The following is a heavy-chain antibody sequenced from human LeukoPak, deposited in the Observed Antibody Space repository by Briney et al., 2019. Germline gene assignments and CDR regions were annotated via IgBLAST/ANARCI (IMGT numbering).Heavy chain of an antibody. CDR3: AREDGRWLQSFDY. D-gene: IGHD5-12*01. CDR1: GYTFTGYY. Sequence: ASVKVSCKASGYTFTGYYIHWVRQAPGQGLECMGWINPNSGGTKYTQKFQGRVTMTRDTSISTAYMELSSLRSDDTAVYYCAREDGRWLQSFDYWGQGTLVTVSS. J-gene: IGHJ4*02. CDR2: INPNSGGT. V-gene: IGHV1-2*02.